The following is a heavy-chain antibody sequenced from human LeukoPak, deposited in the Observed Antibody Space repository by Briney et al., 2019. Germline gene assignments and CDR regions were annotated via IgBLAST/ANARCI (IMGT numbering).Heavy chain of an antibody. CDR2: IYHSGST. J-gene: IGHJ4*02. CDR1: GGSISSGGYS. Sequence: SETLSLTCAVSGGSISSGGYSWSWIRQPPGKGLEWIGYIYHSGSTYYNPSLKSRVTISVDRSKNQFSLNLNSVTAADTAVYYCGRGYCSGGSCYQPFDYWGQGTLVTVSS. V-gene: IGHV4-30-2*01. CDR3: GRGYCSGGSCYQPFDY. D-gene: IGHD2-15*01.